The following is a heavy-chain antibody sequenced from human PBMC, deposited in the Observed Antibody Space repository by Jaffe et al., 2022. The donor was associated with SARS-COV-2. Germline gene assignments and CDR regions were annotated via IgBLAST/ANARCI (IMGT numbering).Heavy chain of an antibody. V-gene: IGHV4-39*01. Sequence: QLQLQESGPGLVKPSETLSLTCTVSGGPMSSTSYYWGWIRQPPGKGLEWIGSIYYGGSTYYKPSLKSRVTISVDTSKSQFSLKLNSVTAADTAVYYCARHTYPLATGWYYFDFWGQGTLVTVSS. CDR1: GGPMSSTSYY. J-gene: IGHJ4*02. CDR2: IYYGGST. CDR3: ARHTYPLATGWYYFDF. D-gene: IGHD6-19*01.